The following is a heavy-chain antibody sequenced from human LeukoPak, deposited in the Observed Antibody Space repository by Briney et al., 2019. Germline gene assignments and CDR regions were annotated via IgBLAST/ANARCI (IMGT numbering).Heavy chain of an antibody. Sequence: PGGSLRLSCAASGLTLSNYAMSWVRQAPGKGLEWVSVISGSGGNTYCADSVKGRFTVSRDNSKNTLYLQMNSLRAEDTAVYYCAKGALPDSAPGPSRYFDWSDNWFDPWGQGTLVTVSS. D-gene: IGHD3-9*01. V-gene: IGHV3-23*01. CDR2: ISGSGGNT. CDR1: GLTLSNYA. CDR3: AKGALPDSAPGPSRYFDWSDNWFDP. J-gene: IGHJ5*02.